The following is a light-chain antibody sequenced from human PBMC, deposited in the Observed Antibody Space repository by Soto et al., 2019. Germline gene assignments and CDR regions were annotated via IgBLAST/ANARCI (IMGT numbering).Light chain of an antibody. CDR3: QQYGGSPFS. CDR1: QSVSSTF. J-gene: IGKJ3*01. CDR2: GAS. Sequence: IVLTQSPGTLSLSPGERATLSCRASQSVSSTFLAWFQQKPGQAPRLLIYGASTRATGIPDRFSGSGSGTDFTLTISRLEPEDLAVYYCQQYGGSPFSFGPGTKVDIK. V-gene: IGKV3-20*01.